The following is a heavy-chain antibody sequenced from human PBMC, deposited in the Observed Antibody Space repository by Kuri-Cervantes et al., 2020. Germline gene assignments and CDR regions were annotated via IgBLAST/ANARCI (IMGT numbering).Heavy chain of an antibody. CDR3: ARGEGSGSYIAFDY. CDR2: ISNTGGTI. J-gene: IGHJ4*02. Sequence: GESLKISCAASGFTFSDYYMSWIRQAPGKGLEWVSYISNTGGTIYYADSVKGRFTISRDNAKNSLYLQMNSLRAEDTAVYYCARGEGSGSYIAFDYWGQGTLVTVSS. V-gene: IGHV3-11*01. D-gene: IGHD1-26*01. CDR1: GFTFSDYY.